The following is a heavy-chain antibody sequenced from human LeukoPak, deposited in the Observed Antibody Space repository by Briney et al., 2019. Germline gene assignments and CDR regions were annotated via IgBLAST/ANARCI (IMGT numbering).Heavy chain of an antibody. CDR2: IYHSGRS. CDR1: GFSISSGFY. J-gene: IGHJ6*03. CDR3: ARNSSDPYYDFWSGYYYYYYYMDV. D-gene: IGHD3-3*01. V-gene: IGHV4-38-2*02. Sequence: SETLSLTCTVSGFSISSGFYWGWIRQPPGKGLEWIGTIYHSGRSHYNPSLKSRVTISVDPSKNHFSLKLSSVTAADTAVYYCARNSSDPYYDFWSGYYYYYYYMDVWGKGTTVTVSS.